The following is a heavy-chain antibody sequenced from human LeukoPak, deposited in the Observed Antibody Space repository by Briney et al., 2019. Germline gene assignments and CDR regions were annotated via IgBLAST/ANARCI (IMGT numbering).Heavy chain of an antibody. Sequence: SETLSLTCTVSGGSISSSSYYWGWIRQPPGKGLEWIGYIYYSGSTNYNPSLKSRVTISVDTSKNQFSLKLSSVTAADTAVYHCARDNWNYGSSMDVWGQGTTVTVSS. CDR1: GGSISSSSYY. J-gene: IGHJ6*02. V-gene: IGHV4-61*01. CDR2: IYYSGST. D-gene: IGHD1-7*01. CDR3: ARDNWNYGSSMDV.